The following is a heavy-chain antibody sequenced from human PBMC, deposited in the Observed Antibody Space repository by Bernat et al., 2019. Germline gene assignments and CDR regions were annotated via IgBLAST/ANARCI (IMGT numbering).Heavy chain of an antibody. J-gene: IGHJ4*02. CDR3: ATAVLNSRYFDWRY. CDR2: ISGSGGST. V-gene: IGHV3-23*01. Sequence: EVQLLESGGGLVQPGGSLRLSCAASGFTFSSYAMSWVRQAPGKGLEWVSAISGSGGSTYYADSVKGRFTISRDNSKNTLYLQMNSLRAEDTAVYYCATAVLNSRYFDWRYWGQGTLVTVSS. CDR1: GFTFSSYA. D-gene: IGHD3-9*01.